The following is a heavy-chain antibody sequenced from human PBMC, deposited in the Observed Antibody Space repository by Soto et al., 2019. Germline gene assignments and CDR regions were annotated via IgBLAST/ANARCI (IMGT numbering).Heavy chain of an antibody. CDR1: GGSITSGGYY. Sequence: PSETLSLTCTVSGGSITSGGYYWSWIRQHPGKGLEWLGYIYDSGSTFYNPSLKSRITLSVDTSKNQFSLKLSSVTVADTAVYFCERKQAGYFYGIEYWGQGTLVNVS. CDR3: ERKQAGYFYGIEY. V-gene: IGHV4-31*03. D-gene: IGHD3-10*01. J-gene: IGHJ4*02. CDR2: IYDSGST.